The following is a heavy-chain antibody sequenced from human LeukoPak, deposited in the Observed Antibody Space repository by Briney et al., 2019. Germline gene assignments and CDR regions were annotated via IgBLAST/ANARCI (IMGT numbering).Heavy chain of an antibody. CDR3: ARSYLPSYSGSYYFEG. CDR1: GGSISSYY. V-gene: IGHV4-59*01. J-gene: IGHJ4*02. Sequence: SETLSLTCTVSGGSISSYYWSWIRQPPGKGLEWIGYIYYSGSTNYNPSLKSRVTISVDTSKNQFSLKLSSVTAADTAVYYCARSYLPSYSGSYYFEGWGQGTLVTVSS. D-gene: IGHD1-26*01. CDR2: IYYSGST.